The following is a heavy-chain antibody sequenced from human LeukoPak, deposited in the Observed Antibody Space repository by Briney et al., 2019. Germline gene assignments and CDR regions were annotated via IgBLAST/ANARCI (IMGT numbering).Heavy chain of an antibody. CDR3: ARGGNYGDPAGYFQH. CDR1: GFTFSSYS. V-gene: IGHV3-48*02. CDR2: ISSSSSTI. D-gene: IGHD4-17*01. Sequence: GGSLRLSCAASGFTFSSYSMNWVRQAPGKGLEWVSYISSSSSTIYYADSVKGRFTISRDNAKNSLYLQMNSLRDDDTAVYYCARGGNYGDPAGYFQHWGQGTLVTVSS. J-gene: IGHJ1*01.